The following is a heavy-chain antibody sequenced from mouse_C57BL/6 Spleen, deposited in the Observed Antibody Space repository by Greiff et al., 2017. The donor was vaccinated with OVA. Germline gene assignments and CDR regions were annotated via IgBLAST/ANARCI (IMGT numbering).Heavy chain of an antibody. CDR1: GYTFTSYG. J-gene: IGHJ2*01. D-gene: IGHD2-3*01. CDR2: IYPRSGNT. CDR3: ARSDDGYYPYYFDY. V-gene: IGHV1-81*01. Sequence: QVQLQQSGAELARPGASVKLSCKASGYTFTSYGISWVKQRTGQGLEWIGEIYPRSGNTYYNEKFKGKATLTADKSYSTAYMELRSLTSEDSAVYFCARSDDGYYPYYFDYWGQGTTLTVSS.